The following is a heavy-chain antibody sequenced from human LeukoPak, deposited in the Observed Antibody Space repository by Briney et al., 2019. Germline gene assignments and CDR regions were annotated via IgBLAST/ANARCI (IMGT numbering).Heavy chain of an antibody. CDR1: VYTLSRDA. J-gene: IGHJ6*03. CDR2: MNPNSGNT. D-gene: IGHD6-13*01. CDR3: AKTIAAIALRYYYMDV. V-gene: IGHV1-8*01. Sequence: ASVKGSRKASVYTLSRDAINRVRQATVQGLVWMGWMNPNSGNTGYAQTFQGRVTMTKNTSISTAYMELSSLRSEDTAVYYCAKTIAAIALRYYYMDVWGKGTTVTVSS.